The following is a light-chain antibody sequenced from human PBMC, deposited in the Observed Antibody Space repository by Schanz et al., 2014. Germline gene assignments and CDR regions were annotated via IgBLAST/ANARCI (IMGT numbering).Light chain of an antibody. CDR3: SSFEGRHNWV. CDR2: EVT. Sequence: QSVLTQPPSASGSPGQSVTISCTGTSNDVGRYDYVSWYQQHPGKAPKLILFEVTKRPSGVPDRFSGSKSGDTASLTVSGLQAEDEATYYCSSFEGRHNWVFGGGTKVTVL. J-gene: IGLJ3*02. V-gene: IGLV2-8*01. CDR1: SNDVGRYDY.